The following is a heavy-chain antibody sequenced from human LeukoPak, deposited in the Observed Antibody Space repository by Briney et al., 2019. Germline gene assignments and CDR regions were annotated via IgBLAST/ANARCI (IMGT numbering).Heavy chain of an antibody. CDR1: GGTFSSYA. CDR2: IIPIFGTA. D-gene: IGHD6-19*01. Sequence: GASVKVSCKASGGTFSSYAISWVRQAPGQGLEWMGGIIPIFGTANYAQKFQGRVTITADGSTSTAYMELSSLRSEDTAVYYCARYSSGWYPGYYYYGMDVWGKGTTVTVSS. V-gene: IGHV1-69*13. CDR3: ARYSSGWYPGYYYYGMDV. J-gene: IGHJ6*04.